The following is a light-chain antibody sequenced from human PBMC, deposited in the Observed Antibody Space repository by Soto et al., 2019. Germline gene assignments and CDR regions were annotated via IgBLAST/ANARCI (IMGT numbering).Light chain of an antibody. CDR1: QSLLHSNGYNY. CDR2: LGS. V-gene: IGKV2-28*01. CDR3: MQALQTRNT. Sequence: DIVMTQSPLSLPVTPGAPASISCRSSQSLLHSNGYNYLDWYLQKPGQSPQLLIYLGSNRDSGVPDRFSGGGSGTDFTLKSSRVEAEDVGVYYCMQALQTRNTFGQGTKLEIK. J-gene: IGKJ2*01.